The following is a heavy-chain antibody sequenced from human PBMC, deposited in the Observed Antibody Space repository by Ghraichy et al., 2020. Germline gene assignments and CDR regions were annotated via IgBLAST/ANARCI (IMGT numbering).Heavy chain of an antibody. J-gene: IGHJ6*02. D-gene: IGHD3-10*01. CDR3: ARDGSGSYYHPWDYYGMDV. V-gene: IGHV1-18*04. Sequence: VQVSCKASGYTFTSYGISWVRQAPGQGLEWMGWISAYNGNTNYAQKLQGRVTMTTDTSTSTAYMELRSLRSDDTAVYYCARDGSGSYYHPWDYYGMDVWGQGTTVTVSS. CDR1: GYTFTSYG. CDR2: ISAYNGNT.